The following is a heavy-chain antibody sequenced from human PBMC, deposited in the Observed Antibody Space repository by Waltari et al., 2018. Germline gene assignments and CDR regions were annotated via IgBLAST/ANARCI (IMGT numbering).Heavy chain of an antibody. CDR1: GGSFSGYW. CDR3: GTGDGDFEL. CDR2: INHSGST. V-gene: IGHV4-34*01. Sequence: QVQLQQWGAGLLKPSETLSLTCAVHGGSFSGYWWSRIGQPPGKGLGWIGEINHSGSTYYNQSLNSGVTMLVDTSKKQFSLKVNSVTAADTAVYYCGTGDGDFELWGRGTLVTVSS. J-gene: IGHJ2*01. D-gene: IGHD7-27*01.